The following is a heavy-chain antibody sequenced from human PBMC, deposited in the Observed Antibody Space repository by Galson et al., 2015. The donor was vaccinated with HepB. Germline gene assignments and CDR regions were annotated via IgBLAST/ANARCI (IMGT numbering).Heavy chain of an antibody. Sequence: SVKVSCKAFGGTFSSYTISWVRQAPGQGPEWMGGIIPIFGPAKYAQKFHDRVTITVSRDNADNSVYLQMNSLREEDTAVYYCARDHEKEWEPDNDAFDVWGQGTLVAVSS. J-gene: IGHJ3*01. D-gene: IGHD1-26*01. CDR3: ARDHEKEWEPDNDAFDV. CDR2: IIPIFGPA. V-gene: IGHV1-69*06. CDR1: GGTFSSYT.